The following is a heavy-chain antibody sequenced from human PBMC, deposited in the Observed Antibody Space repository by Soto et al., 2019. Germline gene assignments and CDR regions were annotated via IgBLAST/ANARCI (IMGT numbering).Heavy chain of an antibody. CDR3: ARAVPYSSFDY. V-gene: IGHV4-34*01. J-gene: IGHJ4*02. CDR2: INHSGST. D-gene: IGHD6-13*01. CDR1: GGSFSGYY. Sequence: SETLSLTCAVYGGSFSGYYWSWIRQPPGKGLEWIGEINHSGSTNYNPSLKSRVTISVDTSKNQFSLKLSSVTAADTAVYYCARAVPYSSFDYWGQGTLVAVSS.